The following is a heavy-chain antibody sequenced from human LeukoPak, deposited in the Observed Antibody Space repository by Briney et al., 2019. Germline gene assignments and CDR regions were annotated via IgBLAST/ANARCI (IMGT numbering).Heavy chain of an antibody. D-gene: IGHD1-26*01. Sequence: GGSLRLSCAASGFTFSNYGIHWVRQAPGKGLEWVAVISNDGSNKYYADSVKGRFTISRDNSENTLYLQMNSLRAEDTAVYYCAKETGRWELEWGQGTLVTVSS. CDR1: GFTFSNYG. CDR2: ISNDGSNK. J-gene: IGHJ4*02. V-gene: IGHV3-30*18. CDR3: AKETGRWELE.